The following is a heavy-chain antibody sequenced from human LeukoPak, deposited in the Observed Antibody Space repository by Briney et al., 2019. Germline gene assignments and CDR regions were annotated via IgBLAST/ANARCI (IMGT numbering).Heavy chain of an antibody. Sequence: SQTLSLTCAVSGGSISSGGSSWSWIRQPPGKGLEWIGYIYHSGSTYYNPSLKSRVTISVDRSKNQFSLKLSSVTAADTAVYYCARGVGYGDYFFDYWGQGTLVTVSS. CDR2: IYHSGST. J-gene: IGHJ4*02. CDR3: ARGVGYGDYFFDY. CDR1: GGSISSGGSS. D-gene: IGHD4-17*01. V-gene: IGHV4-30-2*01.